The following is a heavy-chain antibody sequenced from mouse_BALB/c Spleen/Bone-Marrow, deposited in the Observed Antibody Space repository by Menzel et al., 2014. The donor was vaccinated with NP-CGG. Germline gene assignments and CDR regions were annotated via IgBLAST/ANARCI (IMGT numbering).Heavy chain of an antibody. J-gene: IGHJ2*01. CDR2: IDPASDYT. CDR3: ATLTGTFDY. V-gene: IGHV14-3*02. D-gene: IGHD4-1*01. Sequence: EVHLVESGAELVRPGASVKLSCTASGFNIKDTYMHWVKQRPEQGLEWIGRIDPASDYTQFDSKFQGKATITADTSSNTAYLQLSSLTPEDTAVYYCATLTGTFDYWGQGTTLTVSS. CDR1: GFNIKDTY.